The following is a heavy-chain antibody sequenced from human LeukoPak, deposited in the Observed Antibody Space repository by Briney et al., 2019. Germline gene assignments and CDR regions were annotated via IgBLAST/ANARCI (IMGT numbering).Heavy chain of an antibody. CDR3: ARDAYDSSGYIFDY. J-gene: IGHJ4*02. Sequence: GGSLRLSCAASGFTFSSYAMHWVRQAPGKGLEWVAVISYDGSNKYYADSVEGRFTISRDNSKNTLYLQMNSLRAEDTAVYYCARDAYDSSGYIFDYWGQGTLVTVSS. V-gene: IGHV3-30-3*01. CDR1: GFTFSSYA. CDR2: ISYDGSNK. D-gene: IGHD3-22*01.